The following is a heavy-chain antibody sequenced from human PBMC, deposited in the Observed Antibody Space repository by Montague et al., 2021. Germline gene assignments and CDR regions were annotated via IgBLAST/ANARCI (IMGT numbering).Heavy chain of an antibody. J-gene: IGHJ5*02. V-gene: IGHV4-39*01. CDR3: ARVDCDGDCYTFDP. CDR2: IYYSANT. Sequence: SETLSLTCTVSGASINSSPYYWGWIRQPPGKGLEWIGSIYYSANTNYNPSLKSRLSISVDTTKNQFSLRLKSVTAADTAVYHCARVDCDGDCYTFDPWGQGTLVTVSS. D-gene: IGHD2-21*02. CDR1: GASINSSPYY.